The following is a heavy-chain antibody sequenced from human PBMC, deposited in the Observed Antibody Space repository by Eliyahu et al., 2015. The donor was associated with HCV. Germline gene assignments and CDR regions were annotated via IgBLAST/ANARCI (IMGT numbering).Heavy chain of an antibody. CDR2: XFDSGNA. Sequence: QVQLQESGPGLVKPSETLSLTCTVSGGSISSYYWRWIRXPPGQGXGWLGXXFDSGNANCXPSLGGRVTISVDTSKNQFSLKLTSVTAADTAVYYCARRSPGEYYHWLLDSWGQGILVTVSS. J-gene: IGHJ4*02. CDR1: GGSISSYY. V-gene: IGHV4-59*08. D-gene: IGHD3-9*01. CDR3: ARRSPGEYYHWLLDS.